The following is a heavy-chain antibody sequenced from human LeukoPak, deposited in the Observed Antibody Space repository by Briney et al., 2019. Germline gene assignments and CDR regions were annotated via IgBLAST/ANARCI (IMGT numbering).Heavy chain of an antibody. CDR1: GFTFTTYW. Sequence: GGSLRLSCAASGFTFTTYWMSWVCQAPGKGLEWVANIKQDGSEKYYVDSVKGRFTISRDNAKNSLYLQMNSLRAEDTAVYYCARVEAATVDYFDYWGQGTLVTVSS. CDR2: IKQDGSEK. J-gene: IGHJ4*02. V-gene: IGHV3-7*01. D-gene: IGHD6-25*01. CDR3: ARVEAATVDYFDY.